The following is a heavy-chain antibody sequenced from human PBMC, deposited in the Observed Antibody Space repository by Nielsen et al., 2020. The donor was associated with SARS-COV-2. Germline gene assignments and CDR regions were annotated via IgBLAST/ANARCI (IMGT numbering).Heavy chain of an antibody. CDR2: IYATGNT. Sequence: SETLSLTCTVSGGSISSGGYYWSWIRQPAGKGLEWIGRIYATGNTNYNPSLKSRVTISVDRSKYHFSLKLRFVTAADTAVYYCARAPDIVLVPTAIPIWGQGTMVPVSS. J-gene: IGHJ3*02. CDR3: ARAPDIVLVPTAIPI. V-gene: IGHV4-61*02. CDR1: GGSISSGGYY. D-gene: IGHD2-2*01.